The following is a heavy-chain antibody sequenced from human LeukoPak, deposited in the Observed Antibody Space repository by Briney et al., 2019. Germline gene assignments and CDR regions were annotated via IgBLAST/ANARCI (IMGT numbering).Heavy chain of an antibody. D-gene: IGHD4-11*01. J-gene: IGHJ3*02. CDR1: GYSFPNYW. CDR3: ARRRDFSDYTDAFDI. V-gene: IGHV5-51*01. CDR2: IYPGDSDT. Sequence: GESLKISCKDSGYSFPNYWIGWVRQMPGKGLEWVGIIYPGDSDTRYSPSFQGQVTMSADKSISTGYLQWSSLKASDTAIYYCARRRDFSDYTDAFDIWGQGTMVTVSP.